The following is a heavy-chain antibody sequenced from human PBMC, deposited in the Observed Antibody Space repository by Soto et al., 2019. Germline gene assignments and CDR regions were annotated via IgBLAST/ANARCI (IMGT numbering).Heavy chain of an antibody. CDR3: ARITPPMVRGEDAFDI. Sequence: GAEVKKPGASVKVSCKASGYTFTSYGISWVRQAPGQGLEWMGWISAYNGNTNYAQKLQGRVTMTTDTSTSTAYMELRSLRSDDTAVYYCARITPPMVRGEDAFDIWGQGTMVTVSS. CDR1: GYTFTSYG. CDR2: ISAYNGNT. V-gene: IGHV1-18*01. D-gene: IGHD3-10*01. J-gene: IGHJ3*02.